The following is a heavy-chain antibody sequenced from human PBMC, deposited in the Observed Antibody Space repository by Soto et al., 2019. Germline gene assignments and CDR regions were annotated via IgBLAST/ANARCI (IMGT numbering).Heavy chain of an antibody. Sequence: SETLCLTCAVYGGSFSGYYWSWIRQPPGKGQEWIGEINHSGSTNYNPSLKSRVTISVDTSKNQFSLKLSSVTAADTAVYYCARGYWKVPAAIGSRYYYYYMDVWGKGTTVTVSS. CDR1: GGSFSGYY. D-gene: IGHD2-2*02. J-gene: IGHJ6*03. CDR2: INHSGST. V-gene: IGHV4-34*01. CDR3: ARGYWKVPAAIGSRYYYYYMDV.